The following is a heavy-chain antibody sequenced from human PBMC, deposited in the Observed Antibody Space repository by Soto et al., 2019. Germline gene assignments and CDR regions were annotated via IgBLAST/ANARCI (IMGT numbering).Heavy chain of an antibody. J-gene: IGHJ3*02. Sequence: GGSLRLSCAASGFTFSSYSMNWVRQAPGKGLEWVSSISSSSSYIYYADSVKGRFTISRDNAKNSLYLQMNSLRAEDTAVYYCARGSHPNIVRGASFDIWGQGTMVTVSS. CDR2: ISSSSSYI. V-gene: IGHV3-21*01. D-gene: IGHD3-16*02. CDR1: GFTFSSYS. CDR3: ARGSHPNIVRGASFDI.